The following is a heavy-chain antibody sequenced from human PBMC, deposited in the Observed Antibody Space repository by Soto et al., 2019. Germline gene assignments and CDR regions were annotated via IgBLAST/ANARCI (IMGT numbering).Heavy chain of an antibody. CDR2: ISSSGSYT. D-gene: IGHD2-2*03. CDR3: ARALDNTFDY. V-gene: IGHV3-11*03. CDR1: GFTFSDYY. J-gene: IGHJ4*02. Sequence: PGGSLRLSCAASGFTFSDYYMTWIRQAPGKGLEWISYISSSGSYTNYADSVKGRFTISRDNAKNSLYLQMNSLRAEDTALYYCARALDNTFDYWGQGILVTVSS.